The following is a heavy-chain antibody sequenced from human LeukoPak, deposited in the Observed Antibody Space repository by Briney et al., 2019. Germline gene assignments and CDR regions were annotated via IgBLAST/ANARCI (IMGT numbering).Heavy chain of an antibody. CDR2: IIPIFGTA. Sequence: GASVKVSCKASGYIFTGHYMNWVRQAPGQGLEWMGRIIPIFGTANYAQKFQGRVTITTDESTSTAYMELSSLRSEDTAVYYCAGGAAAIVGATEDYWGQGTLVTVSS. CDR3: AGGAAAIVGATEDY. CDR1: GYIFTGHY. D-gene: IGHD1-26*01. V-gene: IGHV1-69*05. J-gene: IGHJ4*02.